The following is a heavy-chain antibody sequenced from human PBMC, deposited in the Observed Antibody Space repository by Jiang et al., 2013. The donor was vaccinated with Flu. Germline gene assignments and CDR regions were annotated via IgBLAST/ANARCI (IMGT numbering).Heavy chain of an antibody. CDR1: GYTFTSYG. D-gene: IGHD5/OR15-5a*01. CDR3: ARERTSYMSTAEFDY. CDR2: ISAYNGNT. V-gene: IGHV1-18*04. Sequence: SGAEVKKPGASVKVSCKASGYTFTSYGISWVRQAPGQGLEWMGWISAYNGNTNYAQKLQGRVTMTTDTSTSTAYMELRSLRSDDTAVYYCARERTSYMSTAEFDYWGQGTLVTVSS. J-gene: IGHJ4*02.